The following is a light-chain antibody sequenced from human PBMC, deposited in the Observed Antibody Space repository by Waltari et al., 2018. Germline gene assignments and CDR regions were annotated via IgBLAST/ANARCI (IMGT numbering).Light chain of an antibody. Sequence: QSGLTQPASVSGSPGQSITISCTGTSSDVGNYNLVSWYQHHPGKAPKLIMYEVTKRTSVVSDGVSASKSANTAFLTISGLQTEDEADYYCCSYAGLGTYVFGTGTKVTVL. CDR2: EVT. V-gene: IGLV2-23*02. CDR1: SSDVGNYNL. J-gene: IGLJ1*01. CDR3: CSYAGLGTYV.